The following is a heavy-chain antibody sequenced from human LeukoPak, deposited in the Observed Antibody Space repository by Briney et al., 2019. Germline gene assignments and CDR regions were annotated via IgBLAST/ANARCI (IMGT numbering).Heavy chain of an antibody. CDR1: GFTFSSYG. CDR3: AKEPYSSGPFDY. Sequence: GGSLRLSCAASGFTFSSYGMHWVRQAPGKGLEWVAVISYDGSNKYYADSVKGRFTISRDNSKNTLYLQMNSLRAEDTAVYYCAKEPYSSGPFDYWGQGTLVTVSS. J-gene: IGHJ4*02. D-gene: IGHD6-19*01. V-gene: IGHV3-30*18. CDR2: ISYDGSNK.